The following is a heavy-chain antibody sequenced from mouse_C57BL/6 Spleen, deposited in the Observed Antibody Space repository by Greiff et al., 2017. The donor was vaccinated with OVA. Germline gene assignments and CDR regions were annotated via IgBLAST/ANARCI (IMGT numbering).Heavy chain of an antibody. CDR1: GYTFTSYW. CDR2: INPSSGYT. Sequence: VQLQQSGAELVKPGASVKLSCKASGYTFTSYWMHWVKQRPGQGLEWIGYINPSSGYTKYNQKFKDKATLTADKSSSTAYMKLGGLTYEDSAVYYCARGELGFDYWGQGTTLTVSS. CDR3: ARGELGFDY. V-gene: IGHV1-7*01. D-gene: IGHD4-1*01. J-gene: IGHJ2*01.